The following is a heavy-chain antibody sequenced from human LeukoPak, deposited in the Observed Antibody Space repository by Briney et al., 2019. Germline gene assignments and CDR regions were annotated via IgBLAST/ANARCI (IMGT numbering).Heavy chain of an antibody. CDR3: ARGVTSAWYLRYYFEY. CDR1: GFIFGSYW. CDR2: IKQDGSET. V-gene: IGHV3-7*03. D-gene: IGHD6-13*01. J-gene: IGHJ4*02. Sequence: GGSLRLSCAASGFIFGSYWMSWVRQVPGKGLEWVANIKQDGSETYYVDSVEGRFTISRDNAKNSLFLQMNSLRADDTALYYCARGVTSAWYLRYYFEYWGQGILVTVFS.